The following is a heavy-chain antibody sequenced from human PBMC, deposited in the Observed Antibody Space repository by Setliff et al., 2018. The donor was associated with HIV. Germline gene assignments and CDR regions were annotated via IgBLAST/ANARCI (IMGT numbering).Heavy chain of an antibody. Sequence: PSETLSLTCTVSGGSISTYYWSWIRQPPGKGLEWIGSIYFTGSSDNNPSLKSRVTLSVDTSKHQFSLKLSSVTAADTAVYYCARAVDSSGWEAADFWGQGTLVTVSS. J-gene: IGHJ4*02. CDR2: IYFTGSS. V-gene: IGHV4-59*01. CDR3: ARAVDSSGWEAADF. D-gene: IGHD6-19*01. CDR1: GGSISTYY.